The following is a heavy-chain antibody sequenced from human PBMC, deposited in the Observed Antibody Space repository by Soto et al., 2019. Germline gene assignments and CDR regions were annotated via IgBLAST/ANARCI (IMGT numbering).Heavy chain of an antibody. Sequence: SETLSLTCAVSGGSIISGGYSWSWIRQPPAKGLQWIGHIYEGGNTYYTPSLESRVAISTDKSKNQFSLRLSSVTAADTAVYYCVRRSPEDAFDIWGQGTMVTVSS. CDR3: VRRSPEDAFDI. CDR1: GGSIISGGYS. J-gene: IGHJ3*02. CDR2: IYEGGNT. V-gene: IGHV4-30-2*01.